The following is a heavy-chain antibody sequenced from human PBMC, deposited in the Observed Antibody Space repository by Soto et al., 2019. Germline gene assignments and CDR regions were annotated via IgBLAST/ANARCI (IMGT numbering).Heavy chain of an antibody. D-gene: IGHD2-15*01. J-gene: IGHJ3*01. CDR2: INPSSTHI. CDR3: ARGYCGGGGCYLRRDAFDL. CDR1: GFTFSSYH. Sequence: EVQLVESGGGLVVPGGSLSLSCVASGFTFSSYHMSWVRQAPGKGLEWVSSINPSSTHIYYADSVRGRFAISRDHSKNSLYLQMNSLRTEDAAVYYCARGYCGGGGCYLRRDAFDLWGQGTLVTVSS. V-gene: IGHV3-21*01.